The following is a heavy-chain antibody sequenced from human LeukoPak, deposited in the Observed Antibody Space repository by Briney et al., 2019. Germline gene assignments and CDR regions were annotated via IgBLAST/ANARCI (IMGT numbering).Heavy chain of an antibody. D-gene: IGHD3-9*01. CDR1: GYTFTRHA. J-gene: IGHJ6*02. V-gene: IGHV7-4-1*02. Sequence: ASVKVSCKASGYTFTRHAMNWVRQAPGEGLEWMGRIDTKTGNPTYAQGFTGRFVFSLDTSVSTAYLQISSLKAEDSGVYYCAREGERYFAWKGAAAGMAVWGPGTTVTVS. CDR3: AREGERYFAWKGAAAGMAV. CDR2: IDTKTGNP.